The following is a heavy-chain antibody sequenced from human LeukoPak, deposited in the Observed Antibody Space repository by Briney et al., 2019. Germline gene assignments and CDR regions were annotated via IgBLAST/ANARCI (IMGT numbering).Heavy chain of an antibody. CDR1: GFTFKNYG. V-gene: IGHV3-30*02. Sequence: GGSLRLSCVASGFTFKNYGMHWVRQAPGKGLEWVSHIRYDETATYYADSVKGRFTISRDISQNTVYLQMNSLRAEETAVYYCAREGFDPWGQGTLVTVSS. CDR2: IRYDETAT. CDR3: AREGFDP. J-gene: IGHJ5*02.